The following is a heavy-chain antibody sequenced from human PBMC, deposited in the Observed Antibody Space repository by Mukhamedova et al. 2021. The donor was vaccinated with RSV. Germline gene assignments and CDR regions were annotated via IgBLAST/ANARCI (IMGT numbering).Heavy chain of an antibody. D-gene: IGHD2-8*01. CDR2: IYSGGSST. V-gene: IGHV3-23*03. J-gene: IGHJ4*02. CDR3: AKYGINGGEGFDY. Sequence: QAPGKGLEWVSVIYSGGSSTYYADSVKGRFTISRDNSKNTLYLQMNSLRAEDTAVYYCAKYGINGGEGFDYWGQGTLVTVSS.